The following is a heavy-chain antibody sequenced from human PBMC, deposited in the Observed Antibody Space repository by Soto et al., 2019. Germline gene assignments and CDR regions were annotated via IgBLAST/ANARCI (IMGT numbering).Heavy chain of an antibody. Sequence: EVQLLESGGDLVQPGGSLRLSCASSGFTFNNYGMSWVRQAPGKGLEWVSAISGSGATTFYADSVRGRFTISRDSAKNTVYLQMNSLRVEYTALYFCAKDHRDWGQGTLVTVSS. J-gene: IGHJ4*02. V-gene: IGHV3-23*01. CDR1: GFTFNNYG. CDR2: ISGSGATT. CDR3: AKDHRD.